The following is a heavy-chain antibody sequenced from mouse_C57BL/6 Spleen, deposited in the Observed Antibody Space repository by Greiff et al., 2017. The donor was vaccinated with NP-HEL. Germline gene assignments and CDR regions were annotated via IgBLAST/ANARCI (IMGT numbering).Heavy chain of an antibody. CDR2: IYPGDGDT. CDR1: GYAFSSYW. Sequence: VQLQQSGAELVKPGASVKISCKASGYAFSSYWMNWVKQRPGKGLEWIGQIYPGDGDTNYNGKFKGKATLTADKSSSTAYMQLSSLTSEDSAVYFCARAGGYYSNLYYFGYWGQGTTLTVSS. V-gene: IGHV1-80*01. CDR3: ARAGGYYSNLYYFGY. J-gene: IGHJ2*01. D-gene: IGHD2-5*01.